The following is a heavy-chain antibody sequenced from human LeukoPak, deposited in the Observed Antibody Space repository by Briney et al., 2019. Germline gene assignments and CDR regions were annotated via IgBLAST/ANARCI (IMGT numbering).Heavy chain of an antibody. V-gene: IGHV3-30*04. CDR2: ISYDGSNK. CDR1: EFTFSSYA. J-gene: IGHJ4*02. D-gene: IGHD5-24*01. CDR3: ARAQRD. Sequence: TGGSLGLSCAAFEFTFSSYAMHWVRQAPGKGLEWVAVISYDGSNKYYADSVKGRFTISRDNSKNTLYLQMNSLRAEDTAVYYCARAQRDWGQGTLVTVSS.